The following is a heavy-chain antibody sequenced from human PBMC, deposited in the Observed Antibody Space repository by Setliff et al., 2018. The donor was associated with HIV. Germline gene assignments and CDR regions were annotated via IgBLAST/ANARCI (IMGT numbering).Heavy chain of an antibody. Sequence: GGSLRLSCAASGFSFSSYWMHWVRQAPGKGLEWISFIGGHGSIIHYADSVKGRFTISRDNAKNSVYLQMHSLRVEDTAVYYCAAVPWGHSSLIIDHWGQGTPVTVSS. J-gene: IGHJ4*02. CDR1: GFSFSSYW. CDR2: IGGHGSII. D-gene: IGHD3-16*01. V-gene: IGHV3-48*03. CDR3: AAVPWGHSSLIIDH.